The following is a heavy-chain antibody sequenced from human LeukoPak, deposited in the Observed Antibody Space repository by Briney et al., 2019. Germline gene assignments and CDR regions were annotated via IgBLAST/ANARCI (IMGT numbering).Heavy chain of an antibody. Sequence: GGSLRLSCAASGFTFSSYSMNWVRQAPGKGLEWVSSISSSSSYIYYADSVKGRFTISRDNAKNSLYLQMNSLRAEDTAVYYCARGVHIVATPVDYWGQGTLVTVSS. D-gene: IGHD5-12*01. CDR1: GFTFSSYS. J-gene: IGHJ4*02. CDR2: ISSSSSYI. V-gene: IGHV3-21*01. CDR3: ARGVHIVATPVDY.